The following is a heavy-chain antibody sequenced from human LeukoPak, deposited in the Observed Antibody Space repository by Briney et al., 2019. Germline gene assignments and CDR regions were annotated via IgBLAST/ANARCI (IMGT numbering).Heavy chain of an antibody. D-gene: IGHD3-10*02. CDR1: GFTFSSYG. Sequence: PGRSTRLYCAASGFTFSSYGMHWVRQTPGKGLECVAGISYEGNNKYYADSVKGRFTISRDDSKNTMYLQMNSLRAEDTAVYYCAKDRNYVATLDYWGQGTLVTVSS. CDR3: AKDRNYVATLDY. V-gene: IGHV3-30*18. CDR2: ISYEGNNK. J-gene: IGHJ4*02.